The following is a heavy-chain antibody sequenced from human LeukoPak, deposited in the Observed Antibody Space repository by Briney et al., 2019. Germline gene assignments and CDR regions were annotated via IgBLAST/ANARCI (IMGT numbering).Heavy chain of an antibody. J-gene: IGHJ5*02. CDR3: ARVVVAATLLDWFDP. D-gene: IGHD2-15*01. Sequence: GGSLRLSCAASGFTFDDYAMHWVRQAPGKGLEWVAVISYDGSNKYYADSVKGRFTISRDNSKNTLYLQMNSLRAEDTAVYYCARVVVAATLLDWFDPWGQGTLVTVSS. CDR2: ISYDGSNK. V-gene: IGHV3-30-3*01. CDR1: GFTFDDYA.